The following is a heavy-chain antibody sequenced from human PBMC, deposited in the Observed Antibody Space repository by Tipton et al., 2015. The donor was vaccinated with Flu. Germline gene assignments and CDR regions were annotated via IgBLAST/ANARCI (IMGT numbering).Heavy chain of an antibody. CDR3: AQTGGIYYASGFDI. V-gene: IGHV4-38-2*02. Sequence: TLSLTCTVSDYSISSGYYWVWIRQPPGKGLEWIGNIYHSGSTYYNPSLKSRVTISVDTSKNQFSLKLSSVTAADTALYYCAQTGGIYYASGFDIWGQGTMVTVSS. CDR2: IYHSGST. J-gene: IGHJ3*02. CDR1: DYSISSGYY. D-gene: IGHD1-26*01.